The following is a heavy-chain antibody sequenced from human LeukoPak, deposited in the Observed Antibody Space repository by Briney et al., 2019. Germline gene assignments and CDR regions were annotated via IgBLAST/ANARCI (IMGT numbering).Heavy chain of an antibody. Sequence: SQTPSLTCTVSGGSISSGSYYWSRIRQPAGKGLEWIGRIYTSGSTNYNPSLKSRVTISVDTSKNQFSLKLSSVTAADTAVYYCARGAWWELLFFDYWGQGTLVTVSS. CDR2: IYTSGST. CDR1: GGSISSGSYY. D-gene: IGHD1-26*01. J-gene: IGHJ4*02. CDR3: ARGAWWELLFFDY. V-gene: IGHV4-61*02.